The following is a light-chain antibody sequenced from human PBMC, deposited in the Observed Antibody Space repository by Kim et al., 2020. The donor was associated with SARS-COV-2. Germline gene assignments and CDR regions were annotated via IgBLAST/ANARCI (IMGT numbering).Light chain of an antibody. Sequence: GQRGTISCSGSGANVVGQFVNWYQQLPGAAPKVFIYNDNQRPSGVPDRFSGSRSGTSASLAISGLQSEDEADYYCATWDVSLNGWVFGGGTQLTVL. J-gene: IGLJ3*02. CDR2: NDN. CDR1: GANVVGQF. V-gene: IGLV1-44*01. CDR3: ATWDVSLNGWV.